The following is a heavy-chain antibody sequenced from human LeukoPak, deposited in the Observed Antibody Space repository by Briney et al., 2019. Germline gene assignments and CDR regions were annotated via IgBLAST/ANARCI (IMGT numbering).Heavy chain of an antibody. D-gene: IGHD3-16*02. Sequence: PGGSLRLSCVGSTFTFSDYGMHWVRQAPGKGLEWVAFIRNDGAKTYYADSAKGRFTISRDNSRNTLYLQMNSLTAEDTAVFYCANDGVILAPGVYWYMDVWGRGTTVTVSS. V-gene: IGHV3-30*02. CDR3: ANDGVILAPGVYWYMDV. CDR2: IRNDGAKT. CDR1: TFTFSDYG. J-gene: IGHJ6*03.